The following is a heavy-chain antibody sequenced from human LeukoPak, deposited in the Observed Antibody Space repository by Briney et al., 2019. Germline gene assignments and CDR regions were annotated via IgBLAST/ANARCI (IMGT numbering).Heavy chain of an antibody. CDR2: FDPEDGET. D-gene: IGHD6-13*01. V-gene: IGHV1-24*01. CDR3: ARDMGESSWYRYNWFDP. J-gene: IGHJ5*02. CDR1: GYTLTELS. Sequence: ASVKVSCKVSGYTLTELSMHWVRQAPGKGLEWMGSFDPEDGETIYAQKFQGRVTMTEDTSTDTAYMELSSLRSEDTAVYYCARDMGESSWYRYNWFDPWGQGTLVTVSS.